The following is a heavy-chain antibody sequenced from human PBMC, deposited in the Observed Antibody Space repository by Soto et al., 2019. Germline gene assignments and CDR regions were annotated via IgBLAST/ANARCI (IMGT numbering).Heavy chain of an antibody. CDR1: GGSISSSSYY. J-gene: IGHJ3*02. D-gene: IGHD3-22*01. V-gene: IGHV4-39*02. CDR3: VRVDYYDSSGYFRPADAFDI. CDR2: IYYTGST. Sequence: PSETLSLTCTVSGGSISSSSYYWGWIRQPPGKGLEWIGSIYYTGSTYYSPSLKGRVTISVDSSKNQFSMKLSSVTAADTAVYHCVRVDYYDSSGYFRPADAFDIWGQGKRVTVSS.